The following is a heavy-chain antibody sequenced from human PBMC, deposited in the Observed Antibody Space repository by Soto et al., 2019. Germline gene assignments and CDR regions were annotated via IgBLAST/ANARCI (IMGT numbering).Heavy chain of an antibody. V-gene: IGHV4-34*01. CDR2: INHSGST. CDR3: AREGCSSTSCYFYYYYYGMDV. J-gene: IGHJ6*02. Sequence: KPSETLSLTCAVYGGSFSGYYWSWIRQPPGKGLEWIGEINHSGSTNYNPSLKSRVTISVDTSKNQFSLKLSSVTAADTAVYYCAREGCSSTSCYFYYYYYGMDVWGQGTTVTVSS. D-gene: IGHD2-2*01. CDR1: GGSFSGYY.